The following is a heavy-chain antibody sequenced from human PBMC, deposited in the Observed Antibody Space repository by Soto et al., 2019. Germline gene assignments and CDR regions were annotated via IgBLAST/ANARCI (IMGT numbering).Heavy chain of an antibody. Sequence: ASVKVSCKASGYTFTSYGIIWVRQAPGQGLEWMGWISAYNGNTNYAQKLQGRVTMTTDASTSTAYMELRSLRSDDTAVYYCAREVPGSRLLMVDWFDPWGQGTLVTVSS. D-gene: IGHD2-8*02. CDR2: ISAYNGNT. CDR3: AREVPGSRLLMVDWFDP. J-gene: IGHJ5*02. CDR1: GYTFTSYG. V-gene: IGHV1-18*01.